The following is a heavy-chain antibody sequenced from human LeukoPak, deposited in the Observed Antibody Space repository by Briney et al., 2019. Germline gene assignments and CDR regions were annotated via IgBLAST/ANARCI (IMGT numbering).Heavy chain of an antibody. V-gene: IGHV4-34*01. Sequence: SETLSLTCAVYGGSFSGYYWSWIRQPPGKGLEWIGEINHSGSTNYNPSLKSRVTISVDTSKNQFSLKLSSVTAADTAVYYCASHRGPFDPWGQGTLVTVSS. J-gene: IGHJ5*02. CDR3: ASHRGPFDP. D-gene: IGHD1-26*01. CDR1: GGSFSGYY. CDR2: INHSGST.